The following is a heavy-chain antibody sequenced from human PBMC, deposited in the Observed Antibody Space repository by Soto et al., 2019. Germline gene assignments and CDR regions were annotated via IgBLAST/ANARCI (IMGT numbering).Heavy chain of an antibody. Sequence: SVKVSCKASGGTFSSYAISWVRQAPGQGLEWMGGIIPIFGTANYAQKFQGRVTITADESTRTAYMELSSLRSEETAVYCCARDMLGIAVAEGPGFQHWGQGTLVTVSS. CDR3: ARDMLGIAVAEGPGFQH. V-gene: IGHV1-69*13. D-gene: IGHD6-19*01. CDR1: GGTFSSYA. J-gene: IGHJ1*01. CDR2: IIPIFGTA.